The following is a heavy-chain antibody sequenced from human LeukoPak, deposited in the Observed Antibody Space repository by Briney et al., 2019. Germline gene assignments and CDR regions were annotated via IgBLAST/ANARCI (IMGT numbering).Heavy chain of an antibody. Sequence: GGSLRLSCEASGFTFSTYVMAWVRQAPVKGLEWLSSITGTGGTTYYADSVKGRFTISRDNSKNTLYLQMNSLRAEDTAVYYCATLITMIVVVPYYFDYWGQGTLVTVSS. CDR2: ITGTGGTT. D-gene: IGHD3-22*01. CDR3: ATLITMIVVVPYYFDY. CDR1: GFTFSTYV. J-gene: IGHJ4*02. V-gene: IGHV3-23*01.